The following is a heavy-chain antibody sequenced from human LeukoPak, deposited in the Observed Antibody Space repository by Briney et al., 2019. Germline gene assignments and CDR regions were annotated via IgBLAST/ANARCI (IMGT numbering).Heavy chain of an antibody. CDR3: ARAYYYGSGSLYYFDY. V-gene: IGHV1-8*01. CDR1: GYTFTSYD. J-gene: IGHJ4*02. Sequence: ASVKVSCKASGYTFTSYDINWVRQATGQGLEWMGWMNPNSGNTGYAQKFQGRVTMTRNTSISTAYMELSSLRSEDTAVYYCARAYYYGSGSLYYFDYWGQGTLVTVSS. D-gene: IGHD3-10*01. CDR2: MNPNSGNT.